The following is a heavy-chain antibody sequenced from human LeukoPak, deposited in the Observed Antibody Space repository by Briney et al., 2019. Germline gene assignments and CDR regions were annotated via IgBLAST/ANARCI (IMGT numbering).Heavy chain of an antibody. CDR3: ARGYSSGCCLDS. Sequence: ASVKVSCKASGYTFTGYYMHWVRQAPGQGLEWVGWISAYNGNTIHAQNSQGRVTMTGDTSTSTAYMELRSLRSDDTAVYYCARGYSSGCCLDSWGQGTLVTVSS. CDR1: GYTFTGYY. V-gene: IGHV1-18*04. D-gene: IGHD6-19*01. J-gene: IGHJ4*02. CDR2: ISAYNGNT.